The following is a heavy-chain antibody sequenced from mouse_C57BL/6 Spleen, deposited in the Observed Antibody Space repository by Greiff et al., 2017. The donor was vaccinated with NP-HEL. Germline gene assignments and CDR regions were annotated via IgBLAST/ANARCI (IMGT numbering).Heavy chain of an antibody. CDR1: GYTFTDYY. CDR2: INPNNGGT. J-gene: IGHJ2*01. D-gene: IGHD1-1*01. V-gene: IGHV1-26*01. CDR3: ARYDTTVVANFDY. Sequence: EVQLQQSGPELVKPGASVKISCKASGYTFTDYYMNWVKQSHGKSLEWIGDINPNNGGTSYNQKFKGKATLTVDKSSSTAYMELRSLTSEDSAVYYCARYDTTVVANFDYWGQGTTLTVSS.